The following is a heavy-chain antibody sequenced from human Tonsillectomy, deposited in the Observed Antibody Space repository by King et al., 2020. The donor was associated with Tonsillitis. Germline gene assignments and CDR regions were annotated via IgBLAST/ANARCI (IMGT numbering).Heavy chain of an antibody. CDR2: IYWNDDK. D-gene: IGHD3-22*01. V-gene: IGHV2-5*01. CDR3: AHRLDYDSSGYYYGFDF. CDR1: GFSLSTSGVG. Sequence: TLQESGPTLVKPPQTLTLTCTFSGFSLSTSGVGVGWIRQPPGKALEWLALIYWNDDKRSSPSLKSRLTITKDTSKNQVVLTMTNMDPVDTATYYCAHRLDYDSSGYYYGFDFWGQGTLVTVSS. J-gene: IGHJ4*02.